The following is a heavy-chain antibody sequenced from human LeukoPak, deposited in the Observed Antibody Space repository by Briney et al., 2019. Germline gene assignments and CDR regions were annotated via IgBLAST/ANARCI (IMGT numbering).Heavy chain of an antibody. V-gene: IGHV1-18*01. J-gene: IGHJ5*02. CDR1: GYTFISYG. Sequence: ASVKVSCKASGYTFISYGITWVRQAPGQGLEWMGWINAYNGNTNYAQRLQGRVTMTTDTSTSTAYMELSSLRSDDTAIYYCARVVGPAAAGAFNWFDPWGQGTLVTVSS. CDR2: INAYNGNT. D-gene: IGHD6-13*01. CDR3: ARVVGPAAAGAFNWFDP.